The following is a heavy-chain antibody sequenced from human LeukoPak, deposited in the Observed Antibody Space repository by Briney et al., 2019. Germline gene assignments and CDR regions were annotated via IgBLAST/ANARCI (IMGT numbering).Heavy chain of an antibody. D-gene: IGHD3-22*01. Sequence: ASVKVSCKASGDTFTGYYMHWVRQAPGQGLEWMGWINPNSGGTNYAQKFQGRVTMTRDTSISTAYMELSRLRSDDTAVYYCARDYYDSSGYYSYYYYYMDVWGKGTTVTISS. CDR3: ARDYYDSSGYYSYYYYYMDV. CDR2: INPNSGGT. CDR1: GDTFTGYY. J-gene: IGHJ6*03. V-gene: IGHV1-2*02.